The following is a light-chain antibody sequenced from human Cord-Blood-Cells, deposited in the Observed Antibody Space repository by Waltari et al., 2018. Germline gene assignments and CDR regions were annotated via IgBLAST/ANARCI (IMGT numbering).Light chain of an antibody. CDR2: DVS. J-gene: IGLJ3*02. Sequence: QSALTQPASVSGSPGPSLTLSSTGTSSDVGGFNYASWYQQHPGKAPKLMIYDVSNRPSGVSNRFSGSKSGNTASLTISGLQAEDEADYYCSSYTSSSTWVFGGGTKLTVL. CDR1: SSDVGGFNY. V-gene: IGLV2-14*03. CDR3: SSYTSSSTWV.